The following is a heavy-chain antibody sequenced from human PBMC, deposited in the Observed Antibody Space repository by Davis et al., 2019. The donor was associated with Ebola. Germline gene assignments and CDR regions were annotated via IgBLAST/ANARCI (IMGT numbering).Heavy chain of an antibody. V-gene: IGHV1-69*13. J-gene: IGHJ4*02. CDR1: GGTFSSYA. Sequence: LVKVSCKASGGTFSSYAISWVRQAPGQGLEWMGGIIPSIGSANYAQKFQGRVTITADESTSAAFMELSSLTSEDTAVYYCSSLYLGYCSGTTCFRGDYWGQGTLVTVSS. D-gene: IGHD2-2*01. CDR3: SSLYLGYCSGTTCFRGDY. CDR2: IIPSIGSA.